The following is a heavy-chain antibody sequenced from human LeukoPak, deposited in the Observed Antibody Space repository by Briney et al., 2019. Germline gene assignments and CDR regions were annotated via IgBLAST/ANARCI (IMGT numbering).Heavy chain of an antibody. CDR1: GGSISSYY. CDR3: AREGTTAMATKSYYYYYMDV. V-gene: IGHV4-4*07. D-gene: IGHD5-18*01. J-gene: IGHJ6*03. CDR2: IYTSGST. Sequence: SETLSLTCTVSGGSISSYYWSWIRQPAGKGLEWIGRIYTSGSTNYNPSLKSRVTMSVDTSKNQFSLKLSSVTAADTAVYYCAREGTTAMATKSYYYYYMDVWGKGTTVTVSS.